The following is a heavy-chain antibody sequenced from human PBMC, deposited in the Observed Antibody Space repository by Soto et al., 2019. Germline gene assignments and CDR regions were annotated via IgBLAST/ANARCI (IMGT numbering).Heavy chain of an antibody. D-gene: IGHD2-8*01. J-gene: IGHJ6*02. Sequence: ASVKVSFKASGYTFTRYQMHWLRQAPGQGLEWMGIINPSGGSISYAQKFQGRVTMTRDTSTSTVYMELSSLRSEDTAVYYCARSYCSNGVCYTGSYYYYAMDFWGQGTTVTVSS. V-gene: IGHV1-46*01. CDR1: GYTFTRYQ. CDR2: INPSGGSI. CDR3: ARSYCSNGVCYTGSYYYYAMDF.